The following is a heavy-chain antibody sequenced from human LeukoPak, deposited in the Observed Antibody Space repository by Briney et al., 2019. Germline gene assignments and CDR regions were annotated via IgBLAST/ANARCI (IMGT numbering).Heavy chain of an antibody. CDR2: IYYSGST. J-gene: IGHJ4*02. Sequence: SETLSLTCTVSRGSISGYYWSWIRQPPGKGLEWIGYIYYSGSTNYNPSLKSRVSISVDTSKNQFSLKLSSVTAADTAVYYCARLTYCSGGSCHYYFDYWGQGTLVTVSS. V-gene: IGHV4-59*08. CDR1: RGSISGYY. D-gene: IGHD2-15*01. CDR3: ARLTYCSGGSCHYYFDY.